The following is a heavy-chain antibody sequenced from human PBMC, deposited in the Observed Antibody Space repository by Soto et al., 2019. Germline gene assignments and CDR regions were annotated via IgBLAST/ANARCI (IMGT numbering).Heavy chain of an antibody. CDR2: MNPNSGNT. CDR1: GYTFTSYD. CDR3: ARFYDFWSGPTGYGMDV. D-gene: IGHD3-3*01. J-gene: IGHJ6*02. Sequence: GASVKVSCKASGYTFTSYDINWVRQATGQGLEWMGWMNPNSGNTGYAQKFQGRVTMTRNTSISTAYMELSSLRSEDTVVYYCARFYDFWSGPTGYGMDVWGQGTTVTVSS. V-gene: IGHV1-8*01.